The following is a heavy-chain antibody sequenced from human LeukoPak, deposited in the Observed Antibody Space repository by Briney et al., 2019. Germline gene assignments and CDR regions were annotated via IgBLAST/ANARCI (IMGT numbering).Heavy chain of an antibody. CDR2: IRSDGSDT. CDR1: GFTFSDTW. Sequence: GGSLRLSCAASGFTFSDTWMHWVRHAPGKGLVWVSRIRSDGSDTRYAESVKGRFTISRDNAKNTLYLQMHSLRAEDTAVYYCARDLMGWDLHYFDYWGQGTLVTVSS. CDR3: ARDLMGWDLHYFDY. D-gene: IGHD1-26*01. J-gene: IGHJ4*02. V-gene: IGHV3-74*01.